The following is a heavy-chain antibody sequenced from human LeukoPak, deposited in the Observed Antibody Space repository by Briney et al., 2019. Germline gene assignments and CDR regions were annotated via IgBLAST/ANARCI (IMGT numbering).Heavy chain of an antibody. Sequence: SETLSLTCTVSGGSISSYYWSWIRHPPGKGLEWIGYIYYSGSTNYNPSLKSRVAISVDTSKNQFSLKLSSVTAADTAVYYCARTPWDYYDSSGYWAAFDIWGQGTMVTVSS. CDR2: IYYSGST. CDR3: ARTPWDYYDSSGYWAAFDI. CDR1: GGSISSYY. V-gene: IGHV4-59*08. D-gene: IGHD3-22*01. J-gene: IGHJ3*02.